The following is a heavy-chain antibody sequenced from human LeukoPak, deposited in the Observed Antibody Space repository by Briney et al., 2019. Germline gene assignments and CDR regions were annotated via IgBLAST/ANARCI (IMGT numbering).Heavy chain of an antibody. Sequence: GGSLRLSCATSGFNFDRYTIHWVRQAPRKGLEWVSLAGWAGGTTFYSDSVRGRFTISRDSGRKSVYLQMNSLTTDDTAFYFCAKELDTMFFDYWGQGALVTVSS. V-gene: IGHV3-43*01. D-gene: IGHD3-10*02. CDR1: GFNFDRYT. CDR2: AGWAGGTT. CDR3: AKELDTMFFDY. J-gene: IGHJ4*02.